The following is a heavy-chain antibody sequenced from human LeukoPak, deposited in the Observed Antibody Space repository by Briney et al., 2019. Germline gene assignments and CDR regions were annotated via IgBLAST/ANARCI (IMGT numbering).Heavy chain of an antibody. CDR1: EFSFSKYW. D-gene: IGHD4-23*01. Sequence: GGSLRLSCAASEFSFSKYWMTWVRQAPGKGLEWVANIKEDGSAKYYVGSVKGRFTISRDNAKNSLYLQMESLSVEDTAVYYCARGGGNPVDYWGQGTLVTVSS. CDR2: IKEDGSAK. V-gene: IGHV3-7*01. J-gene: IGHJ4*02. CDR3: ARGGGNPVDY.